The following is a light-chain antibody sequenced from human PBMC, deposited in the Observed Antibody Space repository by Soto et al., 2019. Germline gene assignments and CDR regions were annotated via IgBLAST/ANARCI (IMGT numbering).Light chain of an antibody. CDR1: SSDVGGYNY. CDR2: DVS. J-gene: IGLJ1*01. CDR3: SSYTTTNTRQIV. Sequence: QSALTQPASVSGSPGQSINISCTGTSSDVGGYNYVSWYQHHPGKAPKLIIYDVSNRPSGVSNPFSSSKSGNTASLTISGLQPEDEADYSCSSYTTTNTRQIVFGTGTKVTVL. V-gene: IGLV2-14*01.